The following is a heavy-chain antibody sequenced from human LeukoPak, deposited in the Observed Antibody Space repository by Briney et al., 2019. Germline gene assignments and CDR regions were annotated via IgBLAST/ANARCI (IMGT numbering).Heavy chain of an antibody. CDR1: GGSIRSSSDY. CDR2: IYLSGRT. CDR3: ARSLRGGYDFTGDY. Sequence: PSETLSLTCTVSGGSIRSSSDYWGWIRQPPGKGLEWIGSIYLSGRTYYNPSLKSRVTISVDTSKNQFSLRLNSVTAADTAVYYCARSLRGGYDFTGDYWGQGTRDAVSS. J-gene: IGHJ4*02. D-gene: IGHD3-22*01. V-gene: IGHV4-39*01.